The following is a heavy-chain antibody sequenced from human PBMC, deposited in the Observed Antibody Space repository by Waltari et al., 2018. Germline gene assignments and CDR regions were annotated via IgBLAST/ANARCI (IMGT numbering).Heavy chain of an antibody. J-gene: IGHJ5*02. V-gene: IGHV1-69*05. CDR1: GGTVGSND. CDR3: TRVTGGSWEGGFDP. CDR2: IIPVFGTA. D-gene: IGHD6-13*01. Sequence: QAQLVQSGAEVKKPGSSVKVSGKAAGGTVGSNDINWVRQAPGQGLEWMGGIIPVFGTANYAQRFQGRVTITTEESTSTAYMELSSLKPEDTAVYYCTRVTGGSWEGGFDPWGQGTLVTVSS.